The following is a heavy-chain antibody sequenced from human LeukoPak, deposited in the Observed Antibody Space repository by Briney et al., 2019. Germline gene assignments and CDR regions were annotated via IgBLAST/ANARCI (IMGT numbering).Heavy chain of an antibody. CDR3: ARRFDTSGWVDY. CDR2: IYSSGST. J-gene: IGHJ4*02. D-gene: IGHD6-19*01. CDR1: GGSISSYY. V-gene: IGHV4-59*08. Sequence: SEALSLACTVSGGSISSYYWSWIRQPPGKGLEWVGYIYSSGSTNSNPSLKSRVTISVDSSKNQFSLKLTSVTAADTAVYYCARRFDTSGWVDYWGQGTLVTVSS.